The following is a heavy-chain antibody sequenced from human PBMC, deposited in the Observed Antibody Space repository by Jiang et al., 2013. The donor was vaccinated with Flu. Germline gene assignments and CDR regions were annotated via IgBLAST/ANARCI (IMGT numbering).Heavy chain of an antibody. J-gene: IGHJ4*02. CDR1: GFTFSSYA. D-gene: IGHD2-2*01. Sequence: EVQLLESGGDLVQPRGSLRLSCATSGFTFSSYAMSWVRQAPGEGLEWVSTVGDSGDTTYYADSVKGRFTISRDNSKNTLYLQMNTLRDEDTALYFCAKGRSGSSTSCYNYWGQGTLVTVSS. CDR3: AKGRSGSSTSCYNY. CDR2: VGDSGDTT. V-gene: IGHV3-23*01.